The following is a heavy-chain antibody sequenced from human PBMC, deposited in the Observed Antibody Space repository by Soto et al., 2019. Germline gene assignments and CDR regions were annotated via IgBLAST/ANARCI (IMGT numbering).Heavy chain of an antibody. D-gene: IGHD5-12*01. Sequence: SVKVSCKASGGTFSSYAISWVRQAPGQGLEWMGGIIPIFGTANYAQKFQGRVTITADESTSTAYMELSSLRSEDTAVYYCARGTRGYSGYEAEYFQHWGQGTLVTVSS. V-gene: IGHV1-69*13. CDR1: GGTFSSYA. J-gene: IGHJ1*01. CDR3: ARGTRGYSGYEAEYFQH. CDR2: IIPIFGTA.